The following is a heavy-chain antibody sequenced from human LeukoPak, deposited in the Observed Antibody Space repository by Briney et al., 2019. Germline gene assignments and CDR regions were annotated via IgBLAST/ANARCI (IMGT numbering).Heavy chain of an antibody. CDR1: GHTFTGYY. D-gene: IGHD1-26*01. Sequence: ASVKASCKASGHTFTGYYMHWVRQAPGQGLEWMGWINPNSGGTNYAQKFQGRVTMTRDTSISTAYMELSRLRSDDTAVYYCARALPVYSGSYTPLGFDYWGQGTLVTVSS. V-gene: IGHV1-2*02. CDR2: INPNSGGT. J-gene: IGHJ4*02. CDR3: ARALPVYSGSYTPLGFDY.